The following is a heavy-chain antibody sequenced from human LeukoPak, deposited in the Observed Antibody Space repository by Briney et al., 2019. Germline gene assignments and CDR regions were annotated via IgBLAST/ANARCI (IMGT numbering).Heavy chain of an antibody. V-gene: IGHV3-30*18. J-gene: IGHJ3*02. CDR1: GSTFSSYG. CDR3: AKDSGYDGDAFDI. CDR2: ISYDGSNN. Sequence: PGRSLRLSCAASGSTFSSYGMHWVRQAPGKGLEWVAVISYDGSNNYYADSVKGRFTISRDNSKNTLYLQMNSLRAEDTAVYYCAKDSGYDGDAFDIWGQGTMVTVSS. D-gene: IGHD5-12*01.